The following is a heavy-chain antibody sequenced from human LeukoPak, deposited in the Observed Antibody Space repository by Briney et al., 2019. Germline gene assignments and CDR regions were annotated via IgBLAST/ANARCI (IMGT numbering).Heavy chain of an antibody. Sequence: ASVKVSCKVSRYTLTELSMHWVRQAPGKGLEWMGGFDPEDGETIYAQKFQGRVTMTEDTSTDTAYMELSSLRSEDTAVYYCATDLQHTSGWPDYWGQGTLVTVSS. CDR3: ATDLQHTSGWPDY. V-gene: IGHV1-24*01. CDR1: RYTLTELS. CDR2: FDPEDGET. D-gene: IGHD6-19*01. J-gene: IGHJ4*02.